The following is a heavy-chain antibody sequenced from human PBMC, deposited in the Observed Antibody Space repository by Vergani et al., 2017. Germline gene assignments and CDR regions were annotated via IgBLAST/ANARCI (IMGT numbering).Heavy chain of an antibody. CDR2: IRYDGSNK. CDR3: ARGGYIVVVPAAN. D-gene: IGHD2-2*01. V-gene: IGHV3-30*02. Sequence: VQLVESGGGLVKPGGSLRLSCAASGFTFSSYGMHWVRQAPGKGLEWVAFIRYDGSNKYYADSVKGRFTISRDNSKNTLYLQMNSLRAEDTAVYYCARGGYIVVVPAANWGQGTLVTVSS. J-gene: IGHJ4*02. CDR1: GFTFSSYG.